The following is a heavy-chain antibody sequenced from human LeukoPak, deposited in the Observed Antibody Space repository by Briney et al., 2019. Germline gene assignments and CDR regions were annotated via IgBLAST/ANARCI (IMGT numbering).Heavy chain of an antibody. J-gene: IGHJ4*02. CDR3: ARDGGDEILDY. CDR2: IYYRGSP. Sequence: SETLSLTCTVSGGSISSYYWSWIRQPPGKALEWIGYIYYRGSPNYNPSLKSRVTISIDTSKNQFSLRLSSVTAADTAVYYCARDGGDEILDYWGQGTLVTVSS. CDR1: GGSISSYY. V-gene: IGHV4-59*01. D-gene: IGHD4-17*01.